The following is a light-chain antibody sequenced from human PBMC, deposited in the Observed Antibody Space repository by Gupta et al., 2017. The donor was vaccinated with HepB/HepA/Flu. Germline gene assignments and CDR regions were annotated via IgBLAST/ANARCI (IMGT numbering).Light chain of an antibody. CDR2: EVS. CDR1: SSDVGSYNL. V-gene: IGLV2-23*02. CDR3: CSYAGSSSYV. J-gene: IGLJ1*01. Sequence: QSALTQPASVSGSPGQSITISCTGTSSDVGSYNLVSWYQQHPGKAPKLMIYEVSKRPSGVSNRFSGSKSGNTDSLTISGLQAEDEADDYCCSYAGSSSYVFGTGTKLTVL.